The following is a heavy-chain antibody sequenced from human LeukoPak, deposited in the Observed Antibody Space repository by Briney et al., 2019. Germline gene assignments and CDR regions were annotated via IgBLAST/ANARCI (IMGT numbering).Heavy chain of an antibody. J-gene: IGHJ4*02. CDR2: ISGSGASL. D-gene: IGHD3-10*01. CDR1: GFTFGSYA. CDR3: AKWDDNRLLSFGEFLSH. Sequence: GGSLRLSCVASGFTFGSYAMSWVRQAPGKGLEWLSGISGSGASLFTADSVKGRFTISRDNSKSTLFLQMNSLRVDDTAVYYCAKWDDNRLLSFGEFLSHWGQGTQVAVSS. V-gene: IGHV3-23*01.